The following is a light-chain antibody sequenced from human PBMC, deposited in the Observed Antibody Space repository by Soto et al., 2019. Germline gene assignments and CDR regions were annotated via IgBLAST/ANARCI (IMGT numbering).Light chain of an antibody. J-gene: IGKJ1*01. Sequence: LKQSLGTLSLSPGEEGTLSCRVSQSVSSNYLAWYQQKPGQAPRLLIYGASSRATGIPDRFSGSGSGTDFTLTISRLEPEDFAVYYCQHYGSSPETSCQGTKADI. CDR3: QHYGSSPET. CDR1: QSVSSNY. CDR2: GAS. V-gene: IGKV3-20*01.